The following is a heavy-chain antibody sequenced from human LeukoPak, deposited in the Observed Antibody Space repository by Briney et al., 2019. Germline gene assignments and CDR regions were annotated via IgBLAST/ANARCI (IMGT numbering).Heavy chain of an antibody. V-gene: IGHV4-39*01. CDR1: GGSINSSNYY. Sequence: SETLSLTCTVSGGSINSSNYYWGWIRQPPGKGLEWIGSIYYSGSTYYNPSLKSRVSISVDTSKDQFSLKLSSVTAADTAVYYCARHRDSSGWHDFDYWGQGTLVTVSS. D-gene: IGHD6-19*01. J-gene: IGHJ4*02. CDR2: IYYSGST. CDR3: ARHRDSSGWHDFDY.